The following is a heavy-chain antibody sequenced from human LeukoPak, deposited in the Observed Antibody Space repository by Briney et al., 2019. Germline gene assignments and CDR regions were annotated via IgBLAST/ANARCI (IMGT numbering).Heavy chain of an antibody. Sequence: GGSLRLSCAASGFTFSSYSMNWVRQAPGKGLEWVSSISSSSSYIYYADSVKGRFTISRDNSKNTLYLQMNSLRAEDTAVYYCARPERYCSSTSCYGGGDYWGQGTLVTVSS. CDR2: ISSSSSYI. V-gene: IGHV3-21*01. D-gene: IGHD2-2*01. J-gene: IGHJ4*02. CDR3: ARPERYCSSTSCYGGGDY. CDR1: GFTFSSYS.